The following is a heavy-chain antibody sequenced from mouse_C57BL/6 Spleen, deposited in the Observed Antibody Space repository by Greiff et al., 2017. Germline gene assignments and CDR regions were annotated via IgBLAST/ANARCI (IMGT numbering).Heavy chain of an antibody. CDR3: ARDTTVVERFAY. V-gene: IGHV1-50*01. J-gene: IGHJ3*01. CDR2: IDPSDSYT. D-gene: IGHD1-1*01. Sequence: QVQLQQPGAELVKPGASVKLSCKASGYTFTSYWMQWVKQRPGQGLEWIGEIDPSDSYTNSNQKFKGKATLTVDTSSSTAYMQLSSLTSEDSAVYYCARDTTVVERFAYWGQGTLVTVSA. CDR1: GYTFTSYW.